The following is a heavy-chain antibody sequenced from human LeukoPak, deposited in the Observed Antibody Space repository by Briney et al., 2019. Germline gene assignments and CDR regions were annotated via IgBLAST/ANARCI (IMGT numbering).Heavy chain of an antibody. Sequence: SQTLSLTCTVSGGSISSGSYYWSWIRQPAGKGLEWIGYMYYSGSTKYIPSLKSRVTISVDTSKNQFSLKLTSVTAADTAVYYCARTDYYDSSESSYWYFDLWGRGTLVTVSS. V-gene: IGHV4-61*09. J-gene: IGHJ2*01. D-gene: IGHD3-22*01. CDR3: ARTDYYDSSESSYWYFDL. CDR1: GGSISSGSYY. CDR2: MYYSGST.